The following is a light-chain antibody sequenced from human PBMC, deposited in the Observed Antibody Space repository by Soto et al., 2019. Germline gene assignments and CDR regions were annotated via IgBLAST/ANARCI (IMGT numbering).Light chain of an antibody. Sequence: QSVLTKPPSSSGTPGQRATISCSGSSSNIGSHNIYWYQQLPGTAPQLLIYKNNQRPSGVPDRFSGSKSGTSASLAISGLRSEDEADYYCAVWDDSLSGRVFGGGTQLTVL. V-gene: IGLV1-47*01. CDR1: SSNIGSHN. CDR2: KNN. CDR3: AVWDDSLSGRV. J-gene: IGLJ2*01.